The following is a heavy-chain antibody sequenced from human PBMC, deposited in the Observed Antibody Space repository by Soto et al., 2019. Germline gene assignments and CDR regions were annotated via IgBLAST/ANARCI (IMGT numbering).Heavy chain of an antibody. J-gene: IGHJ6*03. CDR2: ISGSGGST. CDR3: AKMNYYYYYMDV. V-gene: IGHV3-23*01. Sequence: PGGSLRLSCLCSGFTFSSYAMSWVRQAPGKGLEWVSAISGSGGSTYYADSVKGRFTISRDNSKNTLYLQMNSLRAEDTAVYYCAKMNYYYYYMDVWGKGTTVTVSS. CDR1: GFTFSSYA.